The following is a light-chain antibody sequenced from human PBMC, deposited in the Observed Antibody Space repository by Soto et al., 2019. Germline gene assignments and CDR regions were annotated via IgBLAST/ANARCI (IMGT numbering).Light chain of an antibody. Sequence: QSALTQPPSASGSPGQSVTISCTGTKNDIGVYDFVSWYQHHPGKAPRLIIYEVVQRPSGVPDRFSGSKSGNTASLTVSGLQAADEADYYCSSYTSSSTLDVFGTGTKLTVL. CDR1: KNDIGVYDF. CDR2: EVV. CDR3: SSYTSSSTLDV. J-gene: IGLJ1*01. V-gene: IGLV2-8*01.